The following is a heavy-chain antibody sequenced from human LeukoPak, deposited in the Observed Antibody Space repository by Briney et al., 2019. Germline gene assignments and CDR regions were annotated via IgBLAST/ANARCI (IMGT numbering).Heavy chain of an antibody. J-gene: IGHJ4*02. CDR2: IWYDGSNK. Sequence: GGSLRLSCAASGFTFSSFGMHWVRQAPGKGLEWVAVIWYDGSNKNYADSVKGRFTISRDNSKNTLYLQMNSLRAEDTAVYYCARGKVLYAAFDYWGQGTLVTVSS. V-gene: IGHV3-33*01. D-gene: IGHD2-2*02. CDR3: ARGKVLYAAFDY. CDR1: GFTFSSFG.